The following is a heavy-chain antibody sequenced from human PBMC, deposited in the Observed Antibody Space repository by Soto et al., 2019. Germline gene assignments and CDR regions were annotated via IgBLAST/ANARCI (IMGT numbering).Heavy chain of an antibody. Sequence: PGGSLRLSCAASGFILSSYTMHWVRQAPGKGLEWVGVITYDGSNQYYADSVKGRFTISRDNSRNMLFLQMNSLRPDDTAVYYCARDPSGGYPEFDYWGQGTLVTVSS. CDR1: GFILSSYT. CDR2: ITYDGSNQ. V-gene: IGHV3-30-3*01. J-gene: IGHJ4*02. CDR3: ARDPSGGYPEFDY. D-gene: IGHD1-26*01.